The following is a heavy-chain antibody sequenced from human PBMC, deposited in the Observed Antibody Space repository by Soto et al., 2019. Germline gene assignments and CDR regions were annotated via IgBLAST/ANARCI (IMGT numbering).Heavy chain of an antibody. J-gene: IGHJ4*02. CDR2: ISGSGGST. CDR1: GFTFSSYA. D-gene: IGHD5-18*01. CDR3: AKDPNRSSYGQLFDY. V-gene: IGHV3-23*01. Sequence: PGGSLRLSCAASGFTFSSYAMSWVRQAPGKGLEWVSAISGSGGSTYYADSVKGRFTISRDNSKNTLYLQMNSLRAEDTAVYYCAKDPNRSSYGQLFDYWGQGTLVTVSS.